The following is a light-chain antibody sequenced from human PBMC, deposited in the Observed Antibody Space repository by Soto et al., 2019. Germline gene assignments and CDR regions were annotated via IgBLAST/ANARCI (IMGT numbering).Light chain of an antibody. V-gene: IGLV2-23*02. J-gene: IGLJ2*01. Sequence: QSALTQPASVSGSPGQSITISCTGTSSDVGSYNLVSWYQQHPGKAPKLMIYEVSKRPSGVSNRFSGSKSGNTASLTISWLQAEAEADYYCCSYAGSSTLVFGGGTKGTVL. CDR2: EVS. CDR3: CSYAGSSTLV. CDR1: SSDVGSYNL.